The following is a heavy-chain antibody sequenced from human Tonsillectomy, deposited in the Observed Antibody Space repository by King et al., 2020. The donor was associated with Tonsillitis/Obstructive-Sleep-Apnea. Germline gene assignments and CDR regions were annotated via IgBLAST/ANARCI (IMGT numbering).Heavy chain of an antibody. D-gene: IGHD2-2*01. V-gene: IGHV4-34*01. Sequence: VQLQQWGAGLLKPSETLSLTCAVYGGSFSGYYWSWIRQPPGKGLEWIGEINHSGSTNYNPSLKSRVTISVDTSKNQFSLKLSSVTAADTAVYYCARAPLYCSSTSCSLPRPCYYYGMDVWGQGTTVTVSS. CDR3: ARAPLYCSSTSCSLPRPCYYYGMDV. CDR1: GGSFSGYY. CDR2: INHSGST. J-gene: IGHJ6*02.